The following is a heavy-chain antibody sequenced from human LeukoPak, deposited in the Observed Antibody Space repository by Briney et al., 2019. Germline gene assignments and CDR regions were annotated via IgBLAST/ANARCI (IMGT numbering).Heavy chain of an antibody. D-gene: IGHD3-10*01. CDR3: ARGGRITMVRGGHPYYFNY. J-gene: IGHJ4*02. V-gene: IGHV4-34*01. CDR2: INHSGST. Sequence: SETLPLTCAVYGGSFSGYYWSWIRQPPGKGLEWIGEINHSGSTNYNPSLKSRVTISVDTSKNQFSLKLSSVTAADTAVYYCARGGRITMVRGGHPYYFNYWGQGTLVTASS. CDR1: GGSFSGYY.